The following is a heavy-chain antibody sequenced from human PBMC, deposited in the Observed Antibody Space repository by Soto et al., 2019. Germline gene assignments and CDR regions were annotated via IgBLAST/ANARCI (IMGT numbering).Heavy chain of an antibody. CDR1: GYTFTSYY. CDR2: INPSGGST. CDR3: ARESYDYIWGSSGSNWFDP. V-gene: IGHV1-46*03. J-gene: IGHJ5*02. Sequence: ASVKVSCKASGYTFTSYYMHWVRQAPGQGLEWMGIINPSGGSTSYAQKFQGRVTMTRDTSTSTVYMELSSLRSEDTAVYYCARESYDYIWGSSGSNWFDPWGQGTLVTVSS. D-gene: IGHD3-16*01.